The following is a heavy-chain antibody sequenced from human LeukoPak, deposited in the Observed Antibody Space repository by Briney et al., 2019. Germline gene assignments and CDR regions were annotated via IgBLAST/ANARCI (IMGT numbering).Heavy chain of an antibody. CDR2: IIPIFGTA. CDR1: ACTFSSYA. Sequence: AVKVSCNASACTFSSYAISWMRQAPGPGIEWMGGIIPIFGTANYAQKFQGSVTITTDESTSPAYMELSSLRSEDTAVYYCARAIEGYCSGGSCYSSWFDPWGQGTLVTVSS. D-gene: IGHD2-15*01. CDR3: ARAIEGYCSGGSCYSSWFDP. V-gene: IGHV1-69*05. J-gene: IGHJ5*02.